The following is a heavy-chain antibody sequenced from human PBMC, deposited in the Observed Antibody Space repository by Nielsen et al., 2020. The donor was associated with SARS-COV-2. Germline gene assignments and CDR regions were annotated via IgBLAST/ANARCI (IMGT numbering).Heavy chain of an antibody. CDR3: AKGQEKGYSYGYGFDY. Sequence: GESLKISCAASGFTFSSYAMSWVRQAPGKGLEWVSAISGSGGSTYYADSVKGRFTIPRDNSKNTLYLQMNSLRAEDTAVYYCAKGQEKGYSYGYGFDYWGQGTLVTVSS. CDR2: ISGSGGST. V-gene: IGHV3-23*01. CDR1: GFTFSSYA. J-gene: IGHJ4*02. D-gene: IGHD5-18*01.